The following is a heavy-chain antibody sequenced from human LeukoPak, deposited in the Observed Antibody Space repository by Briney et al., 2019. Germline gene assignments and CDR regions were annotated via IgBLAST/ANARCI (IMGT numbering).Heavy chain of an antibody. V-gene: IGHV4-59*08. CDR3: ARHFSGILTGYYNYFDY. CDR1: GGSISSYY. CDR2: IYYSGST. J-gene: IGHJ4*02. D-gene: IGHD3-9*01. Sequence: SETLSLTCTVSGGSISSYYWCWIRQPPGKGLEWIGYIYYSGSTDYNPSLKSRVTISVDTSKNQFSLKLSSVTAADTAVYYCARHFSGILTGYYNYFDYWGQGTLVTVSS.